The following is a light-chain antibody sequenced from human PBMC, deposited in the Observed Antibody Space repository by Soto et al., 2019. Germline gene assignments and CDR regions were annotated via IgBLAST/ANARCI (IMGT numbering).Light chain of an antibody. CDR2: GAS. CDR1: QSLSNK. CDR3: QQYNNWPPWT. Sequence: EIVMTQSPSTLSVSPGERATLSCRASQSLSNKLAWYQHKPGQAPRLLIYGASIRAPGIPARFSGSGSGTEFTLTISSLQSEDFAVYYCQQYNNWPPWTFGQGTKVEIK. J-gene: IGKJ1*01. V-gene: IGKV3-15*01.